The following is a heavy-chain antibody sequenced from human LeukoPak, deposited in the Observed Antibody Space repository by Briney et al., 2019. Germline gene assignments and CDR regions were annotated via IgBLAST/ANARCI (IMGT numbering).Heavy chain of an antibody. J-gene: IGHJ5*02. CDR2: IYHSGST. D-gene: IGHD6-13*01. V-gene: IGHV4-4*02. CDR3: ARDAEGIAAAVGFDP. Sequence: PSGTLSLTCAVSGGSISSSNWWSWVRQPPGKGLEWIGEIYHSGSTNYNPSLKSRVTISVDKSKNQFSLKLSSVTAADTAVYYCARDAEGIAAAVGFDPWGQGTLVTVSS. CDR1: GGSISSSNW.